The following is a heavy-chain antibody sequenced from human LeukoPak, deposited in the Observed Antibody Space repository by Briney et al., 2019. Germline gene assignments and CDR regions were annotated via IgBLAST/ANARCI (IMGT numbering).Heavy chain of an antibody. Sequence: SQTLSLTCAISGDSVSSNSAAWNWIRQSPSRGLEWLGRTYYRSKWYNDYAVSVKSRITINPDTSKNQFSLQLNSVTPEDTAVYYCARDNQDHYDIWYYYMDVWGKGTTVTVSS. CDR2: TYYRSKWYN. D-gene: IGHD3-9*01. V-gene: IGHV6-1*01. CDR1: GDSVSSNSAA. CDR3: ARDNQDHYDIWYYYMDV. J-gene: IGHJ6*03.